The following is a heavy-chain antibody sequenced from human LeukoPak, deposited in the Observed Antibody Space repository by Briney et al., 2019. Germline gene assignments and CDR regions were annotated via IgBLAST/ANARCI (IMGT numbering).Heavy chain of an antibody. CDR2: ISPYNGNT. CDR1: GYTFNTYG. V-gene: IGHV1-18*01. CDR3: ATALIAAAGIDY. Sequence: ASVKVSCKPYGYTFNTYGITWVRQAPGQGLEWMGWISPYNGNTNYAQKFQGRVTMTEDTSTDTAYMELSSLRSEDTAVYYCATALIAAAGIDYWGQGTLVTVSS. J-gene: IGHJ4*02. D-gene: IGHD6-13*01.